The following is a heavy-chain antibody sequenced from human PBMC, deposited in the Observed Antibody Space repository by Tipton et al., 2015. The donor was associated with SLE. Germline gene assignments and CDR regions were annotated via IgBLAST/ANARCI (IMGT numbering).Heavy chain of an antibody. Sequence: SLRLSRAASGFTFSNAWMSWVRQAPGKGLEWVGRIKSKTDGGTTDYAAPVKGRFTISRDDSKNTLYLQMNSLKTEDTAVYYCTAPTGDQGPVWGDAFDIWGQGTMVTVSS. D-gene: IGHD7-27*01. CDR3: TAPTGDQGPVWGDAFDI. CDR1: GFTFSNAW. V-gene: IGHV3-15*01. J-gene: IGHJ3*02. CDR2: IKSKTDGGTT.